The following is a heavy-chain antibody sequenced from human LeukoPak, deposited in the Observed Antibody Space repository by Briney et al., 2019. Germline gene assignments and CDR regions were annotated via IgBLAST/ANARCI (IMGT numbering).Heavy chain of an antibody. V-gene: IGHV4-39*01. CDR3: ARQRTSGSASNLRVAQIDS. D-gene: IGHD3-3*01. CDR2: IYYSGST. Sequence: SETLSLTCTVSGGSISSSSHYWAWIRQSPGTGPEWIGSIYYSGSTYYNPSLKSRATISVDTSKNQISLKVSSVTAADSALYFCARQRTSGSASNLRVAQIDSWGQGTLVTVSS. J-gene: IGHJ4*02. CDR1: GGSISSSSHY.